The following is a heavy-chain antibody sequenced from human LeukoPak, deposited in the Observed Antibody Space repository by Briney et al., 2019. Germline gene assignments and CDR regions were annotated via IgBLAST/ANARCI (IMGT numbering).Heavy chain of an antibody. J-gene: IGHJ4*02. V-gene: IGHV3-30-3*01. Sequence: PGRSLRLSCAVSRFTFSSYAMHWVRQAPGKGLEWVAIISYDGNNKYYADSVKGRFTISRDISKNTLYLQINSLRADDTAVYYCARDYLGLHYFDYWGQGTLVTVSS. CDR3: ARDYLGLHYFDY. CDR1: RFTFSSYA. D-gene: IGHD2/OR15-2a*01. CDR2: ISYDGNNK.